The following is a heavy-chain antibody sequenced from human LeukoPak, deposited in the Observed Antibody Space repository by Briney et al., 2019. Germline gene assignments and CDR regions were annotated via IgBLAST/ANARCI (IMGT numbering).Heavy chain of an antibody. Sequence: GGSLRLSCAASGFTVSSYYMIWVRQAPGKGLEWLSYISYTGSNKYYADSVKGRFTISRDNAKNSLYLQMNSLRAEDTAVYFCARVFVGENFDYWGRGTLVTVSS. CDR3: ARVFVGENFDY. V-gene: IGHV3-48*03. D-gene: IGHD1-14*01. J-gene: IGHJ4*02. CDR1: GFTVSSYY. CDR2: ISYTGSNK.